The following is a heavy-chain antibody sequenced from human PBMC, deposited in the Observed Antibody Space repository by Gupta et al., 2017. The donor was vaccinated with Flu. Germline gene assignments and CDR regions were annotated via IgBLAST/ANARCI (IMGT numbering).Heavy chain of an antibody. CDR3: ASGQWLAEYLELPFDY. D-gene: IGHD6-19*01. J-gene: IGHJ4*02. V-gene: IGHV1-69*01. CDR1: GGTFSSYA. CDR2: IFPIFGTA. Sequence: QVQLVQSGAEVKKPGSSVKVSCKASGGTFSSYAISWVRQAPGQGLEWMGGIFPIFGTANYAQKFQGRVTITADESTSTAYMELSSLRSEDTAVYYCASGQWLAEYLELPFDYWGQGTLVTVSS.